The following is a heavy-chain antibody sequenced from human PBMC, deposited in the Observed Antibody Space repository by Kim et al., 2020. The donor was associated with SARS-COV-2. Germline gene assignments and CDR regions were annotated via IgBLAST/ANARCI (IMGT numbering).Heavy chain of an antibody. Sequence: GGSLRLSCAASGFTFSSYWMHWVRQAPGKGLVWVSRINSDGSSTSYADSVKGRFTISRDNAKNTLYLQMNSLRAEDTAVYYCARQGNYDILTGWEYYFDYWGQGTLVTVSS. CDR1: GFTFSSYW. CDR2: INSDGSST. D-gene: IGHD3-9*01. J-gene: IGHJ4*02. V-gene: IGHV3-74*01. CDR3: ARQGNYDILTGWEYYFDY.